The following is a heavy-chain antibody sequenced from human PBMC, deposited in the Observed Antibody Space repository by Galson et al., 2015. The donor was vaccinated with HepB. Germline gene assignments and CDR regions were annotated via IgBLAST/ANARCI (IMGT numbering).Heavy chain of an antibody. J-gene: IGHJ6*02. D-gene: IGHD3-3*01. V-gene: IGHV1-18*04. Sequence: SVKVSCKASGYTFTSYTISWVRQAPGQGLEWMGRISAYTGSTNYEQKLQGRVTMTTDTSTSTAYMELRSLRSDDTAVYYCARGLTIFGVLITENYYYGMDVWGQGTTVTVSS. CDR1: GYTFTSYT. CDR2: ISAYTGST. CDR3: ARGLTIFGVLITENYYYGMDV.